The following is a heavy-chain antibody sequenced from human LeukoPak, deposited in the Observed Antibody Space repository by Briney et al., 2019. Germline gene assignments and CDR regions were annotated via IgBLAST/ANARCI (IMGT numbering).Heavy chain of an antibody. V-gene: IGHV3-30*18. Sequence: PGGSLRLSCAASGFTFSSYGMHWVRQAPGKGLEWVAVISYDGSNKYYADSVEGRFTISRDNSKNTLYLQMNSLRAEDTAVYYCAKDGRIVATSYFDYWGQGTLVTVSS. CDR2: ISYDGSNK. D-gene: IGHD5-12*01. J-gene: IGHJ4*02. CDR1: GFTFSSYG. CDR3: AKDGRIVATSYFDY.